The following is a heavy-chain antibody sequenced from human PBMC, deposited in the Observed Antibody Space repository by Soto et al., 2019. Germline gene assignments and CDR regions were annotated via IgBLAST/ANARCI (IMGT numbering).Heavy chain of an antibody. D-gene: IGHD3-3*02. CDR2: IIPMFGRV. Sequence: QVQLVQSGAEVKRPGSSVRVSCKASGGTFSNYAISWVRQAPGQGLEWMGGIIPMFGRVNYAQKFQGRVTITAGESTGTAYMDLSSLRSEDTAIYYCARIRLANNYYYSGMDVWGQGTTVTVSS. V-gene: IGHV1-69*12. J-gene: IGHJ6*02. CDR1: GGTFSNYA. CDR3: ARIRLANNYYYSGMDV.